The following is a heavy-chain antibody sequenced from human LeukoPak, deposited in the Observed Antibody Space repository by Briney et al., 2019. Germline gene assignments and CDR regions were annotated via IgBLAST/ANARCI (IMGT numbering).Heavy chain of an antibody. CDR1: GGSISSGDYY. V-gene: IGHV4-30-4*08. Sequence: SETLSVTCTVSGGSISSGDYYWSWIRQPPGKGLEWIGYIYYSGSTYYNPSLKSRVTISVDTSKNQISLKLSSVTAADTAVYYCARDGLVQQGYWGQGTLVTVSS. CDR2: IYYSGST. D-gene: IGHD1-1*01. J-gene: IGHJ4*02. CDR3: ARDGLVQQGY.